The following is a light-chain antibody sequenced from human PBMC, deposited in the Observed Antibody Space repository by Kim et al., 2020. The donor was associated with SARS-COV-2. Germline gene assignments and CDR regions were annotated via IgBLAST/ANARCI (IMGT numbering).Light chain of an antibody. CDR2: EGS. Sequence: GQSITISCTGTISDVGSYNLVSWYQQHPGKAPKLMIYEGSKRPSGVSNRFSGSKSGNMASLTISGLQAEDEADYYCCSYAGSSTLVFGGGTQLTVL. J-gene: IGLJ3*02. V-gene: IGLV2-23*01. CDR1: ISDVGSYNL. CDR3: CSYAGSSTLV.